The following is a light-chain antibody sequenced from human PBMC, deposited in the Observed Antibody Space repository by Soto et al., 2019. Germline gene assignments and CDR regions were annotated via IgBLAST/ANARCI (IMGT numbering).Light chain of an antibody. V-gene: IGLV2-14*01. CDR1: SSDVGGYDY. J-gene: IGLJ2*01. Sequence: QSALTQPASVSGSPGQSFTISCTGTSSDVGGYDYVSWYQQHPGKVPKLMIYDVSSRPSGVSNRFSGSKSGKTASLTISGLQAEDEAEYYCSSYASSSTLLFGGGSKLTVL. CDR3: SSYASSSTLL. CDR2: DVS.